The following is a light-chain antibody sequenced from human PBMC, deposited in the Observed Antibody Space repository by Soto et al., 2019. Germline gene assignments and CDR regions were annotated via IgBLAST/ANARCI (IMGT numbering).Light chain of an antibody. CDR3: LQDYDYPRT. CDR2: AAS. J-gene: IGKJ1*01. CDR1: QGIRDE. Sequence: AIQMTQSPSSLSASVGDRVTITCRASQGIRDELGWYQQKAGKAPNLLISAASRLQSGVPSRFGGRGSGTDFTLTISSLQPEDFATYYCLQDYDYPRTFGQVTKVDIK. V-gene: IGKV1-6*01.